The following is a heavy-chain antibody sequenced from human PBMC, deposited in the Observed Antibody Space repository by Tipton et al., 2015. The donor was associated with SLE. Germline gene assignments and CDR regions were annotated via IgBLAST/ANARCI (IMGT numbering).Heavy chain of an antibody. J-gene: IGHJ3*01. V-gene: IGHV4-61*09. CDR3: ARVHRFNWYFDL. D-gene: IGHD1-7*01. CDR2: IYTSGST. Sequence: TLSLTCTVSGGSISSGSYYWSWIRQPAGKGLEWIGYIYTSGSTNYNPSLKSRVTISVDTSKNQFSLKLSSVTAADTAVYYCARVHRFNWYFDLWGQGTMVTVSS. CDR1: GGSISSGSYY.